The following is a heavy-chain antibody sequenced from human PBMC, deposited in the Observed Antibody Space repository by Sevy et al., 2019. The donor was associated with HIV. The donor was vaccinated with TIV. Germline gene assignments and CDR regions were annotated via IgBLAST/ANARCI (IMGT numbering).Heavy chain of an antibody. CDR2: VYPNSGGT. CDR1: GYTFTDDY. V-gene: IGHV1-2*06. J-gene: IGHJ6*02. D-gene: IGHD1-7*01. CDR3: ARDGGGGTTNSGMDV. Sequence: ASVKVSCKASGYTFTDDYLHWVRQAPGQGLEWMGRVYPNSGGTNYARIFQGRVTMTRDTSISTAYMELSRLRFDDTAVYYCARDGGGGTTNSGMDVWGQGTTVTVSS.